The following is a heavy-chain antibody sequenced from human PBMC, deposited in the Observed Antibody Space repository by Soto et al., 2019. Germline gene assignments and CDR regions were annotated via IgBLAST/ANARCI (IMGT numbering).Heavy chain of an antibody. CDR1: GYTFTGYY. Sequence: ASVKVSCKASGYTFTGYYMHWVRQAPGQGLEWMGWINPNSGGTNYAQKFQGRVTMTRDTSISTAYMELSRLRSDDTAVYYCAREGSDFWSGYDYYGMDVWGQGTTVTVSS. CDR3: AREGSDFWSGYDYYGMDV. CDR2: INPNSGGT. D-gene: IGHD3-3*01. V-gene: IGHV1-2*02. J-gene: IGHJ6*02.